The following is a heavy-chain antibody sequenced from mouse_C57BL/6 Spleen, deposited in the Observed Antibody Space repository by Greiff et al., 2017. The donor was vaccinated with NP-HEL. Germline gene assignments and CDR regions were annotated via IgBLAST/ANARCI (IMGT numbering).Heavy chain of an antibody. J-gene: IGHJ1*03. CDR3: ARSDYDGWYFDV. V-gene: IGHV5-17*01. Sequence: EVQLVESGGGLVKPGGSLKLSCAASGFTFSDYGMHWVRQAPEKGLEWVAYISSGSSTIYYADTVKGRFTISRDNAKNTLFLQMTSLRSEDTAMYYCARSDYDGWYFDVWGTGTTVTVSS. CDR2: ISSGSSTI. D-gene: IGHD2-4*01. CDR1: GFTFSDYG.